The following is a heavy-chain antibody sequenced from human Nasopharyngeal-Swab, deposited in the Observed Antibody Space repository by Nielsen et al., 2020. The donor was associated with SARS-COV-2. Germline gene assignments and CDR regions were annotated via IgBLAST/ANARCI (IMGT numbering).Heavy chain of an antibody. CDR3: ARRGRCSGSSCDMDV. J-gene: IGHJ6*02. D-gene: IGHD2-2*01. V-gene: IGHV1-46*02. Sequence: ASVKVSCKASGYTFNKYYIHWVRQAPGQGLEWMGMINPGSGGTTCAQKFQGRVTMTRDTSTSTVFMDLSSLRSEDTAVYYCARRGRCSGSSCDMDVWGQGTTVTVSS. CDR1: GYTFNKYY. CDR2: INPGSGGT.